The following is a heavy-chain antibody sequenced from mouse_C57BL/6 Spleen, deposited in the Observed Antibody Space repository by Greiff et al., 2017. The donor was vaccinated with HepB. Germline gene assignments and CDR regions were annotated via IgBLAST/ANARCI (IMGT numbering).Heavy chain of an antibody. CDR1: GYTFTDYY. CDR2: INPNNGGT. Sequence: EVQLQQSGPELVKPGASVKISCKASGYTFTDYYMNWVKQSHGKSLEWIGDINPNNGGTSYNQKFKGKATLTVDKSSSTAYMELRSLTYEDSAVYYCASRPGSSFYWYFDVWGTGTTVTVSS. J-gene: IGHJ1*03. V-gene: IGHV1-26*01. D-gene: IGHD1-1*01. CDR3: ASRPGSSFYWYFDV.